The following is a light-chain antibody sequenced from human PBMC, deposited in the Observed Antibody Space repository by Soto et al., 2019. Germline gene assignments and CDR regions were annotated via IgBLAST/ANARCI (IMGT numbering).Light chain of an antibody. V-gene: IGKV4-1*01. J-gene: IGKJ3*01. CDR2: WAS. Sequence: DIVMTQSPDSLAVSLGESATINCKASQSVLHSANNENYLAWYQQKPGQPPKLLISWASIRGSGVPDRFSGSGSGTDFTLTISSLQAEDVAVYSCQHYFTAPFSFGPGTRVDIK. CDR3: QHYFTAPFS. CDR1: QSVLHSANNENY.